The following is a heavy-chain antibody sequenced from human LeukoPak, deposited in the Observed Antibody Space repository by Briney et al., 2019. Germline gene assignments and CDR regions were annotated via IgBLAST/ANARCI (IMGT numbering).Heavy chain of an antibody. J-gene: IGHJ4*02. Sequence: SVKVSCKASGGTFSSYAISWVRQAPGQGLEWMGGIIPIFGTANYAQKFQGRVTITADESTSAAYMELSSLRSEDTAVYYCARDGVEMATAYFDYWGQGTLVTVSS. V-gene: IGHV1-69*01. D-gene: IGHD5-24*01. CDR2: IIPIFGTA. CDR3: ARDGVEMATAYFDY. CDR1: GGTFSSYA.